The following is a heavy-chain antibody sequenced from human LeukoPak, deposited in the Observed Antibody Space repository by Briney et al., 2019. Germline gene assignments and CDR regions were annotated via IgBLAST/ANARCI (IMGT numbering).Heavy chain of an antibody. CDR3: ARDPVYCSGGSCQNDAFDI. CDR1: GLTVSSNF. D-gene: IGHD2-15*01. V-gene: IGHV3-53*01. J-gene: IGHJ3*02. CDR2: IYSGGST. Sequence: GWSLRLSCAASGLTVSSNFMSWVRQAPGKGLEGVSVIYSGGSTYYADSVKGRFTISRDNSKNTLYLQMNSLRAEDTAVYYCARDPVYCSGGSCQNDAFDIWGQGTMVTVSS.